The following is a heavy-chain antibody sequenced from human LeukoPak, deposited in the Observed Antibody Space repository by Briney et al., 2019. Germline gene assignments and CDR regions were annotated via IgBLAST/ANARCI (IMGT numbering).Heavy chain of an antibody. CDR1: ALTFTSNY. Sequence: AGSLTLSCPPSALTFTSNYISSPRQAPRKGLESLSSTYTGGSTYYADSVKGRFTISSDNPKNPLYLQMHRLRAEDPAVYYCARVAVGRSWYSSYYYYLDVWGNGPTVTVSS. V-gene: IGHV3-53*01. D-gene: IGHD6-13*01. J-gene: IGHJ6*03. CDR3: ARVAVGRSWYSSYYYYLDV. CDR2: TYTGGST.